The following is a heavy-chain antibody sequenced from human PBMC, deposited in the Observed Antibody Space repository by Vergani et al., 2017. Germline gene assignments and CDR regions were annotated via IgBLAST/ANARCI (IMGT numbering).Heavy chain of an antibody. J-gene: IGHJ5*02. CDR3: ARRGSSWYNWFDP. CDR2: INHSGST. D-gene: IGHD6-13*01. V-gene: IGHV4-34*01. Sequence: QVQLQQWGAGLLKPSETLSLTCAVYGGSFSGYYWSWIRQPPGKGLEWIGEINHSGSTNYNPSLKSRVTISVDTSKNQFALKMSYVSDADTAMYYCARRGSSWYNWFDPWGEGTLVTVSS. CDR1: GGSFSGYY.